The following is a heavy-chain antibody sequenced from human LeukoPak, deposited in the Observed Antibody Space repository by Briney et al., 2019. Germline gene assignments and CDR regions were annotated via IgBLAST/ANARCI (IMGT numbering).Heavy chain of an antibody. CDR3: ARDPESSSFDL. J-gene: IGHJ4*02. CDR2: IDQGGSVR. Sequence: GRSLRLSCAASGFSFSTYWMSWVRQTPEKGLEFVANIDQGGSVRNYMDSLKGRCTISRDNAKKSLYLEINSLRADDTAVYYCARDPESSSFDLWGRGALVTVSS. CDR1: GFSFSTYW. V-gene: IGHV3-7*01. D-gene: IGHD6-13*01.